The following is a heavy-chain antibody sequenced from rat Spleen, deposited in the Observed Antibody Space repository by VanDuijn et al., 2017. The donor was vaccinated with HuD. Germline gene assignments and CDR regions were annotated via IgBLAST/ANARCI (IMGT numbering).Heavy chain of an antibody. CDR3: ARDLDGYFDY. J-gene: IGHJ2*01. CDR2: ISSGGNT. D-gene: IGHD1-12*03. Sequence: QVQVKESGPGLVQPSQTLSLTCTVSGFSLTSNGVSWVRQPPGKGLEWIAAISSGGNTYYNSVLKSRLSISRDTSKSQVFLKMNSLQSEDTTTYYCARDLDGYFDYWGQGVMVTVSS. V-gene: IGHV2S12*01. CDR1: GFSLTSNG.